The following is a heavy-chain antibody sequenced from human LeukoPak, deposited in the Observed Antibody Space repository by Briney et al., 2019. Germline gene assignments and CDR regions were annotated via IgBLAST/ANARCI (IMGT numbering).Heavy chain of an antibody. D-gene: IGHD2-15*01. CDR1: GYTFTGYY. CDR3: ARDHCSGGSCYDFVDS. Sequence: ASVKVSCKASGYTFTGYYMHWVRQAPGQGLEWMGRINPNSGGTNYAQKFQGRVTMTRDTSISTAYMELSRLRSDDTAVYYCARDHCSGGSCYDFVDSWDQGTLVTVSS. J-gene: IGHJ4*02. CDR2: INPNSGGT. V-gene: IGHV1-2*06.